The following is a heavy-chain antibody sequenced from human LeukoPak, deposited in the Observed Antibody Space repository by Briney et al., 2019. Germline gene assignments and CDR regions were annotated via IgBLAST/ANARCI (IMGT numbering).Heavy chain of an antibody. J-gene: IGHJ4*02. D-gene: IGHD5-18*01. Sequence: PSETLSLTCAVSGGSISSSNWWSWIRQPPGKGLEWIGYIDYSGTTNYNPSLKSRVTISVDTSKNQFSLKLSSVTAADTAVYYCARTDRKQLPPRFWGQGTLVTVSS. CDR1: GGSISSSNW. V-gene: IGHV4-61*01. CDR2: IDYSGTT. CDR3: ARTDRKQLPPRF.